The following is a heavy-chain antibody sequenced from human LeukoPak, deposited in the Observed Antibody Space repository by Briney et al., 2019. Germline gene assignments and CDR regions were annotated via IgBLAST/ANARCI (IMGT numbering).Heavy chain of an antibody. D-gene: IGHD4/OR15-4a*01. V-gene: IGHV4-34*12. CDR3: ARNWDGAIDY. J-gene: IGHJ4*02. CDR1: GGSFSDYY. CDR2: IIHSGST. Sequence: SETLSPTCAVYGGSFSDYYWNWIRQSPGKGLEWIGEIIHSGSTNYNPSLKSRVTISLVTSKHQFSLKLSSVTAADTAVYYCARNWDGAIDYWGQGTLVTVSS.